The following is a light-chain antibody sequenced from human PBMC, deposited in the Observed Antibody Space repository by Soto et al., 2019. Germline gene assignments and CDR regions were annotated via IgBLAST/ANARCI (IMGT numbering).Light chain of an antibody. CDR1: ECLSGW. J-gene: IGKJ2*01. V-gene: IGKV1-5*02. Sequence: DIQMTQLPSTLSASLGVEATTISRASECLSGWWAWYRQKPVKAPKLLIYDASSLESGVPSRFSGSGSGTEFTLTISSLQPDDFATYYCQQYNSYSPYTFGQGTKLEIK. CDR2: DAS. CDR3: QQYNSYSPYT.